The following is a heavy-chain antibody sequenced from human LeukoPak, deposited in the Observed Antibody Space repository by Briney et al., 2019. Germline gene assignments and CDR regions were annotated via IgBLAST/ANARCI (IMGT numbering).Heavy chain of an antibody. V-gene: IGHV4-30-2*01. CDR3: ARLGFNYYDSSGYPVGAFDI. Sequence: SETLSLTCTVSGGSISSGGYYWSWIRQPPGKGLEWIGYIYHSGSTYYNPSLKSRVTISVDTSKNQFSLKLSSVTAADTAVYYCARLGFNYYDSSGYPVGAFDIRGQGTMVTVSS. CDR1: GGSISSGGYY. CDR2: IYHSGST. D-gene: IGHD3-22*01. J-gene: IGHJ3*02.